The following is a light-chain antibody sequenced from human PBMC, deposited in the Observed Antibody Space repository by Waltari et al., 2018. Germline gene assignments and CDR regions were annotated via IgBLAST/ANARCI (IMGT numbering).Light chain of an antibody. J-gene: IGKJ1*01. Sequence: DIVMTQSPDSLAVSLGERATINCKSSQNVLYSSNNKNYLAWYQQKPGQPPKLLIYWASSRESGVPDRFSGSGSGTEFTLTISSLQAEDVAVYYCQQYYGTPPTFGQGTKVEIK. CDR1: QNVLYSSNNKNY. V-gene: IGKV4-1*01. CDR3: QQYYGTPPT. CDR2: WAS.